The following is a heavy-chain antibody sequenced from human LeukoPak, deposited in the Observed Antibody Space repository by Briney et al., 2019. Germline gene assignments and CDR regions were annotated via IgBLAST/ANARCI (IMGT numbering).Heavy chain of an antibody. CDR1: GGSFSGYS. D-gene: IGHD4-4*01. J-gene: IGHJ5*02. CDR3: ARVNSNDNWFDP. V-gene: IGHV4-30-2*01. CDR2: IYHSGST. Sequence: SETLSLTCAVYGGSFSGYSWSWIRQPPGKGLEWIGYIYHSGSTYYNPSLKSRVTISVDRSKNQFSLKLSSVTAADTAVYYCARVNSNDNWFDPWGQGTLVTVSS.